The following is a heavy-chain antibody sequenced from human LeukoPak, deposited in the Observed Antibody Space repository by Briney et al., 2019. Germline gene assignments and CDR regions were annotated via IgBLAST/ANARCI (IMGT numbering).Heavy chain of an antibody. CDR2: IYYSGST. V-gene: IGHV4-39*01. D-gene: IGHD1-26*01. Sequence: PSETLSLTCTVSGGSISSSSYYWGWIRQPPGKGLEWIGSIYYSGSTYYNPSLKSRVTISVDTSKNQFSLKLSSVTAADTAVYYCASGDSGSSTFDYWGQGTLVTVSS. J-gene: IGHJ4*02. CDR3: ASGDSGSSTFDY. CDR1: GGSISSSSYY.